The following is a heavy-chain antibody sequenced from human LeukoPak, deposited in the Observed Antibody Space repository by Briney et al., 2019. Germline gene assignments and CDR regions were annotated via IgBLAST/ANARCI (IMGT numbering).Heavy chain of an antibody. D-gene: IGHD2-15*01. Sequence: ASVKVSCKASGYTFTGYYMHWVRQAPGQGLEWMGWINPNSGGTNYAQKFQGRVTMTRDTSISTAYMELSRLRSDDTAVYYCARVKGYCSGGSCYARDWGQGTLVTVSS. CDR2: INPNSGGT. CDR3: ARVKGYCSGGSCYARD. J-gene: IGHJ4*02. CDR1: GYTFTGYY. V-gene: IGHV1-2*02.